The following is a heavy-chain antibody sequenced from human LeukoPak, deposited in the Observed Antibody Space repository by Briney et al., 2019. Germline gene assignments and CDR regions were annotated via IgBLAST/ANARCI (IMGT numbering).Heavy chain of an antibody. CDR2: ISSSSSTI. D-gene: IGHD3-3*01. Sequence: PGGSLRLSCAASGFTFSSYSMNWVRQAPGKGLEWVSYISSSSSTIYYADSVKGRFTISRANAKNSLYLPMNRLRAEDTAVYYCARDRVLEWLSPTSLDYWGQGTLVTVSS. CDR3: ARDRVLEWLSPTSLDY. J-gene: IGHJ4*02. V-gene: IGHV3-48*01. CDR1: GFTFSSYS.